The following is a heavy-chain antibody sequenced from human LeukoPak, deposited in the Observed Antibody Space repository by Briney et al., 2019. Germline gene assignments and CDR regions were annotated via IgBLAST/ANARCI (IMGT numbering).Heavy chain of an antibody. D-gene: IGHD5-12*01. CDR2: ISAYNGNT. CDR1: GYTFTGYY. Sequence: ASVKVSCKASGYTFTGYYMHWVRQAPGQGLEWMGWISAYNGNTNYAQKLQGRVTMTTDTSTSTAYMELRSLRSDDTAVYYCARDWEVAIHRPVDYWGQGTLVTVSS. J-gene: IGHJ4*02. CDR3: ARDWEVAIHRPVDY. V-gene: IGHV1-18*04.